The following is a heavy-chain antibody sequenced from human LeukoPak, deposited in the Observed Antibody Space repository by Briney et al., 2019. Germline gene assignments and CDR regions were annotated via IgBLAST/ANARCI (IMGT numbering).Heavy chain of an antibody. CDR2: MNPNSGNT. Sequence: ASVKVSCKASGYTFTSYDINWVRQATGQGLEWMGWMNPNSGNTGYAQKFQGRVTMTRNTSISTAYMELSSLRSEDTAVYYCARVRGFGELFYYYYYMDVWGKGTTVTVSS. CDR3: ARVRGFGELFYYYYYMDV. D-gene: IGHD3-10*01. CDR1: GYTFTSYD. J-gene: IGHJ6*03. V-gene: IGHV1-8*01.